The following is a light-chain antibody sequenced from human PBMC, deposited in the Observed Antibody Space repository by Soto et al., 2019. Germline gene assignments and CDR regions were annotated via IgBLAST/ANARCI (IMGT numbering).Light chain of an antibody. CDR3: QQYGRSPPRYT. V-gene: IGKV3-20*01. J-gene: IGKJ2*01. Sequence: EIVLTQSPGTLSLSPGERATLSCRASQSVSSSYLAWYQQKPGQAPRLLIYGASSRATGIPDRFSGSGSGTDFTLTISRLELEDFAVYYCQQYGRSPPRYTFGQGTKLEIK. CDR2: GAS. CDR1: QSVSSSY.